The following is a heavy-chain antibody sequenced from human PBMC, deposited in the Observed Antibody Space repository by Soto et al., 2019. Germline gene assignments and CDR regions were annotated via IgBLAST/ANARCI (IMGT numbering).Heavy chain of an antibody. D-gene: IGHD1-26*01. CDR2: IVVISNTA. CDR3: ARAIKRWEVNYYFDY. CDR1: GSTFTNFD. J-gene: IGHJ4*02. Sequence: QVVLLQSGAEVKEPGSSVRVSCKVSGSTFTNFDFSWVRQAPGHGPGWMGGIVVISNTADYSQRFQDRVTITADTSTNTRYMDLGSLTFEDTAVYYCARAIKRWEVNYYFDYWGQGTLVTVSS. V-gene: IGHV1-69*06.